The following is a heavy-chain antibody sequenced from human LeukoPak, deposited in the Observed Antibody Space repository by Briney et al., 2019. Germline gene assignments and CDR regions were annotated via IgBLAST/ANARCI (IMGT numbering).Heavy chain of an antibody. CDR1: GGSFNGYS. Sequence: SETLSLTCAVSGGSFNGYSYTWIRQPPGKGLEWIGEIIHSGGTSYNPSLKSRLTISVDTSRKQFSLKLTSVTAADTALYFCARGPLAFRRVAGIFSWGRGTQVTVSS. J-gene: IGHJ5*02. D-gene: IGHD6-19*01. V-gene: IGHV4-34*01. CDR2: IIHSGGT. CDR3: ARGPLAFRRVAGIFS.